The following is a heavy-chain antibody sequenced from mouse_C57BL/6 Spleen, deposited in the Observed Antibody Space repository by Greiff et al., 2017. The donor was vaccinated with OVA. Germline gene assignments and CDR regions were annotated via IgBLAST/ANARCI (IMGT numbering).Heavy chain of an antibody. Sequence: EVQLVESGGGLVKPGGSLKLSCAASGFTFSSYAMSWVRQTPEKRLEWVATISDGGSYTYYPDNVKGRFTISRDNAKNNLYLQMSHLKSEDTAMYYCARDMGDGSNYFDYWGQGTTLTVSS. J-gene: IGHJ2*01. CDR1: GFTFSSYA. D-gene: IGHD2-3*01. V-gene: IGHV5-4*01. CDR2: ISDGGSYT. CDR3: ARDMGDGSNYFDY.